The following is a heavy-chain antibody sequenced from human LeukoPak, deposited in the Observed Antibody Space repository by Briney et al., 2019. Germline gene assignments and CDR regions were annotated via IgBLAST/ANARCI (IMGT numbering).Heavy chain of an antibody. CDR2: ISGSGDST. CDR1: GFTFSSYG. J-gene: IGHJ4*02. V-gene: IGHV3-23*01. CDR3: ARRSGIAVAGAFDY. Sequence: GGSLRLSCAASGFTFSSYGMSWVRQAPGKGLEWVSAISGSGDSTYYADSVKGRFTISRDNSKNTLYLQMNSLRAEDTAVYYCARRSGIAVAGAFDYWGQGTLVTVSS. D-gene: IGHD6-19*01.